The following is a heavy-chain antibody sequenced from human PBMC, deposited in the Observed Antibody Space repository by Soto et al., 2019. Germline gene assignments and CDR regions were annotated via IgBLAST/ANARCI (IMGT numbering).Heavy chain of an antibody. D-gene: IGHD1-1*01. J-gene: IGHJ4*02. CDR3: ARSGDNYNRLDY. Sequence: PXGSLRLSCEGSGFTSSDYCMSWIRQAPGKGLEWISYSSNSGTFSRYADSVKGRFSISRDNTKNLLYLQMNSLRAEDTAVYYCARSGDNYNRLDYWGQGTPVTVSS. V-gene: IGHV3-11*06. CDR1: GFTSSDYC. CDR2: SSNSGTFS.